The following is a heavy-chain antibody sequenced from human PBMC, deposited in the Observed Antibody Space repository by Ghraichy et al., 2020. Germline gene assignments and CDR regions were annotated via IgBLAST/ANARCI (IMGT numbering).Heavy chain of an antibody. D-gene: IGHD3-3*02. CDR2: IGSDAGT. V-gene: IGHV3-23*01. Sequence: GGSLRLSCAASGFTLSRNAMSWVRQAPGKGLEWVSGIGSDAGTHYADSVKGRFTISRDNSKNTLHLQMNSLRAEDTAVYYCAKDLHFWSAMDVWGQGTTATGSS. CDR3: AKDLHFWSAMDV. CDR1: GFTLSRNA. J-gene: IGHJ6*02.